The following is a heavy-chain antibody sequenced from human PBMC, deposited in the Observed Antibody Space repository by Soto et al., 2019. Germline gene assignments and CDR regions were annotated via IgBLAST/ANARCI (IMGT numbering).Heavy chain of an antibody. CDR2: ISYDGSNK. Sequence: QVQLVESGGGVVQPGRSLRLSCSASGFTFSSYGMHWVRQAPGKGLEWVAVISYDGSNKYYADSVKGRFTISRDNSKNTLYLQMNSLRAEDTAVYYCAKESKYQLLRAPYYYYYYMDVWGKGTTVTVSS. CDR3: AKESKYQLLRAPYYYYYYMDV. D-gene: IGHD2-2*01. CDR1: GFTFSSYG. J-gene: IGHJ6*03. V-gene: IGHV3-30*18.